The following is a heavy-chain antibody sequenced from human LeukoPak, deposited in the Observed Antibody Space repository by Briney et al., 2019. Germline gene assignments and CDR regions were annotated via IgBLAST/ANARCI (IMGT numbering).Heavy chain of an antibody. CDR2: IYYSGST. D-gene: IGHD3-22*01. CDR1: GGSISSSSYY. Sequence: SETLSLTCTVSGGSISSSSYYWGWIRQPPGKGLEWIASIYYSGSTYYNPSLKSRVTISVDTSKNQFSLKLSSVTAADTAVYYCARRRYYYDSSGSDFDYWGQGTLVTVSS. J-gene: IGHJ4*02. CDR3: ARRRYYYDSSGSDFDY. V-gene: IGHV4-39*01.